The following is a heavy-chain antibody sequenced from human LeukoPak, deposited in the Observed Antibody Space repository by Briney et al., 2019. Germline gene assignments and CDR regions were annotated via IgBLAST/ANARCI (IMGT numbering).Heavy chain of an antibody. Sequence: SETLSLTCTVSGGSISSSSYYWGWIRQPPGKGLEWIGSIYYSGSTYYNPSLKSRVTISVDTSKNQFSLKLSSVTAADTAVYYCARGSSWYTIFDYWGQGTLVTVSS. CDR2: IYYSGST. CDR1: GGSISSSSYY. D-gene: IGHD6-13*01. CDR3: ARGSSWYTIFDY. V-gene: IGHV4-39*01. J-gene: IGHJ4*02.